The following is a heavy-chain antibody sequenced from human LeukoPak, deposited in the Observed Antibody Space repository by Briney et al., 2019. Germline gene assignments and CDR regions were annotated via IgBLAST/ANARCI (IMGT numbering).Heavy chain of an antibody. J-gene: IGHJ4*02. V-gene: IGHV3-23*01. Sequence: GGSLRLSCAASGFSFGTYAMSWVRQAPGKGLEWLSAISATGGRTFYADSVKDRFTISRDNSKNTIYLHMSSLRAEDTAVYYGACRPLDYWGRGTLVAVSS. CDR1: GFSFGTYA. CDR3: ACRPLDY. CDR2: ISATGGRT.